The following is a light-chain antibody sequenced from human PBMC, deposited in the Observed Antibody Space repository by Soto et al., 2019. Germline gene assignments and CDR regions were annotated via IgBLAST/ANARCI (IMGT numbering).Light chain of an antibody. CDR2: AAS. J-gene: IGKJ4*01. Sequence: DIQMTQSPSSLSASVGDRVTITCRASQSITRYLNWYQQKPGKAPKLLIDAASGLQSGVPSRFSGSGSGTHFTLTISSLQPEDSATYHCQQSYSPPTPFGGGTKVEIK. V-gene: IGKV1-39*01. CDR1: QSITRY. CDR3: QQSYSPPTP.